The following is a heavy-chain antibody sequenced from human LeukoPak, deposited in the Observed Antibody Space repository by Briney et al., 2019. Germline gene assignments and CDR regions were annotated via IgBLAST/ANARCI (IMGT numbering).Heavy chain of an antibody. CDR2: IYSSGTI. CDR3: TRDSGTTGEVKFDP. V-gene: IGHV4-4*07. D-gene: IGHD3-10*01. Sequence: SETLSLTCSVSGGSISSYYWSWIRQPAGKGLEWIGRIYSSGTITYNPSLQSRVTMSVNTSKNEFSLKMSSVTAADTAVYYCTRDSGTTGEVKFDPWGQGTLVTVSS. J-gene: IGHJ5*02. CDR1: GGSISSYY.